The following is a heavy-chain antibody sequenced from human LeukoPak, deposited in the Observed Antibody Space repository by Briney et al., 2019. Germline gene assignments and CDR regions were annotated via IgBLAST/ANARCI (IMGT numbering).Heavy chain of an antibody. D-gene: IGHD3-22*01. Sequence: QPGRSLRLSCTASGFTFGDYAMSWVRQAPGKGLEWVGFIRSKAYGGTTEYAASVKGRFTISRDDSKSIAYLQMHSLKTEDTAVYYCTREDSSGYAYWGQGTLVTVSS. J-gene: IGHJ4*02. CDR2: IRSKAYGGTT. CDR1: GFTFGDYA. V-gene: IGHV3-49*04. CDR3: TREDSSGYAY.